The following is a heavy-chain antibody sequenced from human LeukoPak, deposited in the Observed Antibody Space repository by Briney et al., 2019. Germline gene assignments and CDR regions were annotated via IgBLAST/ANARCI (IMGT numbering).Heavy chain of an antibody. CDR3: AREMVSGYPTYYYYYGMDV. CDR2: ISYDGSNK. CDR1: GFTFSSYA. J-gene: IGHJ6*02. V-gene: IGHV3-30-3*01. Sequence: GRSLRLSCAASGFTFSSYAMHWVRQAPGKGLEWVAVISYDGSNKYYADSVKGRFTISRDNSKNTLYLQMNSLRAEDTAVYYCAREMVSGYPTYYYYYGMDVWGRGTTVTVSS. D-gene: IGHD5-12*01.